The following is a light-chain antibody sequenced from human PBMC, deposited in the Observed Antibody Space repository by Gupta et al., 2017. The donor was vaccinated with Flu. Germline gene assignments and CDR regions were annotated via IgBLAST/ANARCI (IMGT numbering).Light chain of an antibody. J-gene: IGKJ1*01. CDR1: QNITTY. CDR2: GAS. V-gene: IGKV1-39*01. CDR3: QQSHTTPWT. Sequence: DIQVTQSPSSLSASVGDRVTITCRASQNITTYLNWYQQKPRSAPKVLIYGASSLQSGVPSGFSGSGSGTDFTLTISRLQPEDFAAYYCQQSHTTPWTFGQGTKLEIK.